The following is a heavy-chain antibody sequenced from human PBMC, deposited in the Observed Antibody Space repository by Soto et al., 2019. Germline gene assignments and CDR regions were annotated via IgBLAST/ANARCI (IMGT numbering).Heavy chain of an antibody. V-gene: IGHV4-4*07. CDR3: AREDIVVVPAATYYYYGMDV. D-gene: IGHD2-2*01. Sequence: SETLSLTCTVSGGSISSYCWSWIRQPAGKGLEWIGRIYTSGSTNYNPSLKSRVTMSVDTSKNQFSLKLSSVTAADTAVYYCAREDIVVVPAATYYYYGMDVWGPGPTVTGSS. CDR2: IYTSGST. CDR1: GGSISSYC. J-gene: IGHJ6*02.